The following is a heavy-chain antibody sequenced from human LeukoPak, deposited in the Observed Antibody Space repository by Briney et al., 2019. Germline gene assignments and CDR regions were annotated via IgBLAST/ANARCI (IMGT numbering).Heavy chain of an antibody. Sequence: GGSLRLSCAASGFTFSSYSMNWVRQAPGKRLEWVSSISSSSSYIYYADSVKGRFTISRDNAKNTFYLQMNSLRVDDTAIYYCAKEGIYLKSSLEDWGQGTPVTVSS. CDR2: ISSSSSYI. D-gene: IGHD2/OR15-2a*01. CDR3: AKEGIYLKSSLED. J-gene: IGHJ4*02. CDR1: GFTFSSYS. V-gene: IGHV3-21*01.